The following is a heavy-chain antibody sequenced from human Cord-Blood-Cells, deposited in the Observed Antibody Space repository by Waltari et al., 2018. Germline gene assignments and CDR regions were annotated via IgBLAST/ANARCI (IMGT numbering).Heavy chain of an antibody. Sequence: QVQLQESGPGLVKPSETLSLTCTVSGGSTSSYYWSWIRQPAGKGLEWIGRIYTSGSTNYNPSLKSRVTMSVDTSKNQFSLKLSSVTAADTAVYYCARDRRYYDSSGYYYYYGMDVWGQGTTVTVSS. V-gene: IGHV4-4*07. CDR3: ARDRRYYDSSGYYYYYGMDV. CDR2: IYTSGST. CDR1: GGSTSSYY. D-gene: IGHD3-22*01. J-gene: IGHJ6*02.